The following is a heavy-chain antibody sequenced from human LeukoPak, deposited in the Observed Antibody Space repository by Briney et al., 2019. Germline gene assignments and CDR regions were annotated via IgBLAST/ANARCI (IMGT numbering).Heavy chain of an antibody. D-gene: IGHD5-12*01. CDR2: VSYDGSNK. V-gene: IGHV3-33*01. Sequence: GGSLRLSCAASGFIFRSYDMHWVRQAPDKGLEWVAVVSYDGSNKYYAESVKGRFTISRDNSKNTLYLQMNSLRGEDTALYYCARDLVRTDSGYDSGPVGYWGQGTLVTVSS. J-gene: IGHJ4*02. CDR3: ARDLVRTDSGYDSGPVGY. CDR1: GFIFRSYD.